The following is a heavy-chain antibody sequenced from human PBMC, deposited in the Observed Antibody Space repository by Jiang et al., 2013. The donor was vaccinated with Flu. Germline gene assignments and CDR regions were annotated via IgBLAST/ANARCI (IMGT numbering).Heavy chain of an antibody. V-gene: IGHV1-46*01. CDR3: AGGGPPPYYYYGMDV. Sequence: SGYTFTSYYMHWVRQAPGQGLEWMGIINPSGGSTSYAQKFQGRVTMTRDTSTSTVYMELSSLRSEDTAVYYCAGGGPPPYYYYGMDVWGQGTTVTVSS. CDR1: GYTFTSYY. CDR2: INPSGGST. J-gene: IGHJ6*02.